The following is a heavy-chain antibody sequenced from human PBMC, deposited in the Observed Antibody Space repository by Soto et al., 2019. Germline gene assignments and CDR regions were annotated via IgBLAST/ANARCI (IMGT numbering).Heavy chain of an antibody. Sequence: EVQLLESGGGLVQPGGSLRLSCEASGITFSRYDMSWVRQAPGKGLEWISAINGGRSFYGGSVEGRFTVSRDNSKNTLDLQMNSLRVEDTAIYYCATQASDLWGQGTLVNGSS. CDR2: INGGRS. CDR1: GITFSRYD. J-gene: IGHJ5*02. V-gene: IGHV3-23*01. CDR3: ATQASDL.